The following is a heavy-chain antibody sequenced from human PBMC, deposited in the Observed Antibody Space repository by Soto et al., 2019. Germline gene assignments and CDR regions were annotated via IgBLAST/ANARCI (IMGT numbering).Heavy chain of an antibody. Sequence: QLQLQESGSGLVKPSQTLSLTCAVSGGSISSGGYSWSWIRQPPGKGLEWIGYNYHSGSTYYNPGLKSRDTISVDRSKNQFSPQLSSVTAADTAVYYCARRRGFPYYYGMVVWGQGTTGTVS. J-gene: IGHJ6*02. CDR3: ARRRGFPYYYGMVV. CDR1: GGSISSGGYS. V-gene: IGHV4-30-2*01. CDR2: NYHSGST. D-gene: IGHD5-12*01.